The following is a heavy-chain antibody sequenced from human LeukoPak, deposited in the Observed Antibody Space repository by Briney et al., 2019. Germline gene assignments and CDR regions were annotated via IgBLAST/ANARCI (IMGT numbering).Heavy chain of an antibody. D-gene: IGHD3-10*01. Sequence: SETLSLTCTVSGGSISSGGSYWSWIRQHPGKGLEWIGYIYYSGSTYYNPSLKSRVTISVDTSKNQFSLKLSSVTAADTAVYYCARVRGESAFDIWGQGTMVTVSS. CDR1: GGSISSGGSY. CDR3: ARVRGESAFDI. J-gene: IGHJ3*02. V-gene: IGHV4-31*03. CDR2: IYYSGST.